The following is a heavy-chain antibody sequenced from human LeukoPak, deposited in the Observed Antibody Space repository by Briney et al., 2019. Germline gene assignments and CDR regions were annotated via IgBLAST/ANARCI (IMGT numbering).Heavy chain of an antibody. CDR2: ITSSSSAI. D-gene: IGHD3-10*01. V-gene: IGHV3-48*01. Sequence: GGSLRLSCAASGFTFSSHSMNWVRQAPGKGLEWVSYITSSSSAIYYADSMKGRFTISRDNAKNSLYLQMNSLRAEDTAVYYCARVRGIWYFDLWGRGTLVTVSS. CDR3: ARVRGIWYFDL. J-gene: IGHJ2*01. CDR1: GFTFSSHS.